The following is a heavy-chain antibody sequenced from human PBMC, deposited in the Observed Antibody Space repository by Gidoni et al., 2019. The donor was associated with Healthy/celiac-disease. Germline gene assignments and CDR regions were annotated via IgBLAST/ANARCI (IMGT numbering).Heavy chain of an antibody. D-gene: IGHD6-19*01. Sequence: QVQLQESGPGLVKPSQTLSLTCTVSGGSISIGDYYWSWIRQPPGKGLEWIGYIYYSGSTYYNPSLKSRVTISVDTSKNQFSLKLSSVTAADTAVYYCAREMGSRAVAGDENWFDPWGQGTLVTVSS. CDR1: GGSISIGDYY. CDR2: IYYSGST. CDR3: AREMGSRAVAGDENWFDP. V-gene: IGHV4-30-4*01. J-gene: IGHJ5*02.